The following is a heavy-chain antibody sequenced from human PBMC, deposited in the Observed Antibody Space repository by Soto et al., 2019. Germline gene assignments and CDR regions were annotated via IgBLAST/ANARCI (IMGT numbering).Heavy chain of an antibody. CDR2: IWSDGSEK. Sequence: QEQLVESGGGVVQLGQSLRLACATSGFNFGNYAMHWVRQAPGKGLEWLAVIWSDGSEKFYADSVKGRFTISRDSSKNTLYLQMNSLRAEDTATYYCGRDPKTGWAYGLDVWGQGTTVTVSS. CDR3: GRDPKTGWAYGLDV. J-gene: IGHJ6*02. D-gene: IGHD3-9*01. V-gene: IGHV3-33*01. CDR1: GFNFGNYA.